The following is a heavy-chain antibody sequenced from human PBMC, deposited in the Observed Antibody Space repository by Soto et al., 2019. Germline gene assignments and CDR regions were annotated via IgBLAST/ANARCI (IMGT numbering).Heavy chain of an antibody. CDR1: GGSISSGGYY. J-gene: IGHJ5*02. Sequence: SETLSLTCTVSGGSISSGGYYWSWIRQHPGKGLEWIGYIYYSKSTYYNPSLKSRVTISLDTSTNTAYMELSNLKSEDTAVYYCARGYMTTVTYWFDHWGQGTLVTVSS. CDR3: ARGYMTTVTYWFDH. CDR2: IYYSKST. V-gene: IGHV4-31*03. D-gene: IGHD4-4*01.